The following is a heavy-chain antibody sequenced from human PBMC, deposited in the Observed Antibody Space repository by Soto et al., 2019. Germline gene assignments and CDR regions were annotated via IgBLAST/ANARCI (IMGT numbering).Heavy chain of an antibody. J-gene: IGHJ4*02. Sequence: PGGSLRLSCAASGFTFSSYAMSWVRQAPGKGLEWVSAISGSGGSTYYADSVKGRYTISRDNSKNTLYLQMNSLRAEDTAVYYCAKSTPWGSGGSCYDYWGQGTLVTVSS. CDR3: AKSTPWGSGGSCYDY. V-gene: IGHV3-23*01. CDR1: GFTFSSYA. CDR2: ISGSGGST. D-gene: IGHD2-15*01.